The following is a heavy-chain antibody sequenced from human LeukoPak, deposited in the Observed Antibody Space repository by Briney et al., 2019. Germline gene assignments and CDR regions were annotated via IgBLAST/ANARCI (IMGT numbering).Heavy chain of an antibody. D-gene: IGHD4-17*01. CDR2: IIPIFDTA. CDR1: GGTFSSYA. CDR3: ASLTSPRYGATLPEYYMTS. J-gene: IGHJ6*03. Sequence: VKVSCKASGGTFSSYAFNWVRQAPGQGLEWMGRIIPIFDTASYAQKFQGRVTVTTDESTSTAYMELSSLRSEDTVVYYCASLTSPRYGATLPEYYMTSGVKGPRSPSP. V-gene: IGHV1-69*13.